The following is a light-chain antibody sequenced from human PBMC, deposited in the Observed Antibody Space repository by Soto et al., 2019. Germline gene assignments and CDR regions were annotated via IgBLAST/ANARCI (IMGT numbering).Light chain of an antibody. CDR1: QSVSSSY. CDR3: QQYGSSLSGYT. CDR2: GAS. V-gene: IGKV3-20*01. J-gene: IGKJ2*01. Sequence: EIVLTQSPGTLSLSPGERATPSCRASQSVSSSYLAWYQQKPGQAPRLLIYGASSRATGIPDRFSGSGSGTDFTLTISRLEPEDFAVYYCQQYGSSLSGYTFGQGTKLEIK.